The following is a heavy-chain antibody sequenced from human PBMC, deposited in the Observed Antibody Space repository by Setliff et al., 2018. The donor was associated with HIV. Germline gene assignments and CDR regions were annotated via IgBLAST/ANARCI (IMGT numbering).Heavy chain of an antibody. CDR2: VDPEDGET. V-gene: IGHV1-69-2*01. J-gene: IGHJ3*02. CDR1: GYTFTDYY. D-gene: IGHD6-13*01. CDR3: ARDQTGIAAAAFGGGSAWSDEGFDI. Sequence: ASVKVSCKVSGYTFTDYYMHWVQQAPGKGLEWMGLVDPEDGETIYAEKFQGRVTITADTSTDTAYMELSGLSSEDTAVYYCARDQTGIAAAAFGGGSAWSDEGFDIWGQGTMVTVSS.